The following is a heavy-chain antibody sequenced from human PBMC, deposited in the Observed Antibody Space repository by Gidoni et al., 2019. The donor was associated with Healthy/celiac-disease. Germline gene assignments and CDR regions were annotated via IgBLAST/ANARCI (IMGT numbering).Heavy chain of an antibody. D-gene: IGHD2-2*02. J-gene: IGHJ5*02. CDR2: INHSGST. CDR1: GGSFSGYY. CDR3: ARRGVPTAILVWFDP. Sequence: QVQLQQWGAGLLKPSETLSLTCAVYGGSFSGYYWSWIRQPPGKGLEWIGEINHSGSTNYNPSLKSRVTISVDTSKNQFSLKLSSVTAADTAVYYCARRGVPTAILVWFDPWGQGTLVTVSS. V-gene: IGHV4-34*01.